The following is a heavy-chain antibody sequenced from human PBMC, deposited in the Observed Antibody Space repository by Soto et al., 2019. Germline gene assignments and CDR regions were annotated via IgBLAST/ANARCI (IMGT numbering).Heavy chain of an antibody. Sequence: QVQLVESGGGVVQPGTSLRLSCAASGSTFSNYGMHWVRQAPGKGLEWVAVVWYDGTTKFYPDSVKGRFTSSRHNSNNTLYLQMNSLRVEDTAVYYCATVDNYYGSVFWGQGTLVTVSS. CDR1: GSTFSNYG. J-gene: IGHJ4*02. CDR3: ATVDNYYGSVF. D-gene: IGHD3-10*01. V-gene: IGHV3-33*01. CDR2: VWYDGTTK.